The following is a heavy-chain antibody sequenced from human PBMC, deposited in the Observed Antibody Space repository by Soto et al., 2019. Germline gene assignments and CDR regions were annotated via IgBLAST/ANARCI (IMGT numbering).Heavy chain of an antibody. D-gene: IGHD4-4*01. CDR3: VRGGSNYAS. CDR2: IKPDESEK. J-gene: IGHJ5*02. V-gene: IGHV3-7*01. CDR1: GFTFSDSW. Sequence: EVQLVESGGGLVQPGGSLRLSCTASGFTFSDSWMTWVRQAPGTGLEWVARIKPDESEKKYADSVKGRFSISRDNAKNSIYVQMDSLRGEDTAVYYCVRGGSNYASWGQGTLVTVSS.